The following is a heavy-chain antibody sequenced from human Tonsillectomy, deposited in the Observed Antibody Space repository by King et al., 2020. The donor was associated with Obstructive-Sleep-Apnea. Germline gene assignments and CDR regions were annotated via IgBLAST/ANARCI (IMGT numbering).Heavy chain of an antibody. Sequence: VQLVESGGGVVQPGRSLRLSCAASGFTFSLFPMHWVRQAPGKGLEWVTVISYDGNNKYYADSVKGRFTISRDNSKNTLYLQMNSLRAEDTAVYYCARDGIVSTVVTPGYFDFWGQGTLVTVSS. CDR1: GFTFSLFP. J-gene: IGHJ4*02. CDR3: ARDGIVSTVVTPGYFDF. CDR2: ISYDGNNK. V-gene: IGHV3-30*04. D-gene: IGHD4-23*01.